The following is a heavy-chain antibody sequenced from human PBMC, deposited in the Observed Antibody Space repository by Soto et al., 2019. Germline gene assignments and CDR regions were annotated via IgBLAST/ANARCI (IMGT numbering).Heavy chain of an antibody. V-gene: IGHV3-48*03. J-gene: IGHJ4*02. CDR3: VRERFFYDMIRQED. CDR2: ITTSGSDM. CDR1: GFPFSTYE. Sequence: GGSLRLSCAGSGFPFSTYEMNWVRQAPGKGLEWIAHITTSGSDMNYADSVKGRFTISRDNSKSSVFLQMNSLRVEDTAIYYCVRERFFYDMIRQEDWGQGPQVTVYS. D-gene: IGHD3-22*01.